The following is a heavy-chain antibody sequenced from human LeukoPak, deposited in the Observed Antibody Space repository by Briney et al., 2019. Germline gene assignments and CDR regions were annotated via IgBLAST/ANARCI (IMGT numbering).Heavy chain of an antibody. Sequence: GGSPRLSCGASGFVFDTHDMHWVRQAPGKGLEWVAFIRSDGYHTYYADSVKGRFTITRDNYKNTVYLQMNSLRLEDMAVYYCVKPSGSGVDYWGRGTRVTVSS. J-gene: IGHJ4*02. CDR1: GFVFDTHD. CDR2: IRSDGYHT. V-gene: IGHV3-30*02. CDR3: VKPSGSGVDY. D-gene: IGHD1-26*01.